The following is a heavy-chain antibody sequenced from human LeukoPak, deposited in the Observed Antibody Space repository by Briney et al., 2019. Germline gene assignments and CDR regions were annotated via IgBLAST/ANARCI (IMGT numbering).Heavy chain of an antibody. CDR3: ARKNDFWSGQGWFDP. V-gene: IGHV1-69*04. J-gene: IGHJ5*02. CDR2: IIPILGIA. D-gene: IGHD3-3*01. Sequence: SVKVSCKASGGTFSSYAISWVRQAPGQGLEWMGRIIPILGIANYAQKFQGRVTITADESTSTAYMELSSLRSEDTAVYYCARKNDFWSGQGWFDPWGQGTLVTVSS. CDR1: GGTFSSYA.